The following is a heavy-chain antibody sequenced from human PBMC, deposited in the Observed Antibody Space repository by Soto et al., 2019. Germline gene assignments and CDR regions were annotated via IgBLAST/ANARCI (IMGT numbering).Heavy chain of an antibody. V-gene: IGHV1-69*02. D-gene: IGHD3-22*01. J-gene: IGHJ4*02. Sequence: QVQLVQSGAEVKKPGSSVKVSCKASGGTFSSYTISWVRQAPGQRLEWMGRIIPILAIANYAPKFQGRVTITPGKSTSTAYMELSSLRSEDTAVYYWARVAGWSSGNSLQWGQGTLVTVSS. CDR2: IIPILAIA. CDR1: GGTFSSYT. CDR3: ARVAGWSSGNSLQ.